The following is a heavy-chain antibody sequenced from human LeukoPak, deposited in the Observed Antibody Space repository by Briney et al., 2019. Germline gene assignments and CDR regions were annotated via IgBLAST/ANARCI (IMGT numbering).Heavy chain of an antibody. D-gene: IGHD6-19*01. Sequence: ASVTVSCKASGYTFTSYGISWVRQAPGQGLEWMGWISAYNGNTTYAQKLQGRVTMTTDTSTSTAYMELRSLRSDDTAVYYCARSSGWLGIEYFQHWGQGTLVTVSS. CDR1: GYTFTSYG. CDR2: ISAYNGNT. CDR3: ARSSGWLGIEYFQH. V-gene: IGHV1-18*01. J-gene: IGHJ1*01.